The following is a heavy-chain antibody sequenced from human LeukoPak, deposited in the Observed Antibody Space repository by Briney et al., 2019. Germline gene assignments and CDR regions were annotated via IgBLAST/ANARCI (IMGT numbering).Heavy chain of an antibody. CDR3: TQYGHFDY. Sequence: GGSLRLSCTASGFTFGDYAMSWFRQAPGKGLEWEGSIRSNAYGGTTDYAASVKGRFTISRDDSKSIAYLQMDSLKTEDTAVYYCTQYGHFDYWGQGTLVTVSS. CDR1: GFTFGDYA. CDR2: IRSNAYGGTT. J-gene: IGHJ4*02. V-gene: IGHV3-49*03. D-gene: IGHD2-2*01.